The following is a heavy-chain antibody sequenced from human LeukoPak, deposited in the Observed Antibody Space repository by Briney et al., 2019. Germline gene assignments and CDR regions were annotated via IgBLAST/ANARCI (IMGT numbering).Heavy chain of an antibody. J-gene: IGHJ4*02. CDR1: GFTFSSYG. Sequence: GGSLRLSCAASGFTFSSYGMHWVRQAPGKGLEWVAVISYDGSNKYYADSVKGRFTISRDNSKNTLYLQMNSLRAEDTAVYYCAKDPGYSSSNPGDYWGQGTLVAVSS. CDR2: ISYDGSNK. CDR3: AKDPGYSSSNPGDY. D-gene: IGHD6-6*01. V-gene: IGHV3-30*18.